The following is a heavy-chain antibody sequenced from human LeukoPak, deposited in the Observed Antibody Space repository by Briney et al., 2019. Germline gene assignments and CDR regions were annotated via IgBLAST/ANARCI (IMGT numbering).Heavy chain of an antibody. CDR2: LSGSGGST. J-gene: IGHJ4*02. D-gene: IGHD3-22*01. CDR1: GFTFSSYA. CDR3: AKYRGLRYYDN. Sequence: GGSLRLSCAASGFTFSSYAVSWVRHAPGKGLEWVSALSGSGGSTYYADSVKSRFTISRDNSKNTLYLQMNSLRAEDTAVYYCAKYRGLRYYDNWGQGTLVTVSS. V-gene: IGHV3-23*01.